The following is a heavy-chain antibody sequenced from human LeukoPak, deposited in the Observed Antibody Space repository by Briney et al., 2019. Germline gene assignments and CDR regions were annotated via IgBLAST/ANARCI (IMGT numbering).Heavy chain of an antibody. J-gene: IGHJ4*02. CDR1: GVSGVTFSNYA. D-gene: IGHD3-10*01. Sequence: GASLRLSCAASGVSGVTFSNYALNWVRQAPGKGLEWVSDISGSGHTTNYADSVKGRFSISRDNSKTTRYLQMSSLRVEDTAVYYCVEGIFDYWGQGTLVTVSS. V-gene: IGHV3-23*01. CDR3: VEGIFDY. CDR2: ISGSGHTT.